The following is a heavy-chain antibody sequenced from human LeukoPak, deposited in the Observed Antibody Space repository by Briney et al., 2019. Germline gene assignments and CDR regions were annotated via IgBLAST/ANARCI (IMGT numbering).Heavy chain of an antibody. V-gene: IGHV3-30*04. D-gene: IGHD6-13*01. CDR1: GFTFSSYA. Sequence: GGSLRLSCAASGFTFSSYAMHWARQAPGKGLEWVAVISYDGSNKYYADSVKGRFTISRDNSKNTLYLQMNSLRAGDTAVYYCARDRGSSWSRYYYYYMDVWGKGTTVTVSS. CDR3: ARDRGSSWSRYYYYYMDV. J-gene: IGHJ6*03. CDR2: ISYDGSNK.